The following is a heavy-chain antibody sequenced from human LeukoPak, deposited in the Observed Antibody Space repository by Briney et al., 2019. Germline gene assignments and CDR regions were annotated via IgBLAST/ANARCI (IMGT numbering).Heavy chain of an antibody. J-gene: IGHJ4*02. CDR3: AKPRTTGLGWAQFDY. CDR2: FDGNGPNT. Sequence: SGGSLRLSCAASGFTFSSFAMTWVRQAPGKGLEWVSGFDGNGPNTYYADSVKGRWTISRDNSRNTLYLEMNSLRPEDTAIYYCAKPRTTGLGWAQFDYWGQGSLATVSS. V-gene: IGHV3-23*01. CDR1: GFTFSSFA. D-gene: IGHD2-8*02.